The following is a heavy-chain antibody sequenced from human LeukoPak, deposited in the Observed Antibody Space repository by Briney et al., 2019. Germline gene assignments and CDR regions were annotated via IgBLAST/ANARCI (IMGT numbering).Heavy chain of an antibody. D-gene: IGHD2/OR15-2a*01. Sequence: SEPLSLTCTVYGGCVSSGFYYWSWIRQPPGKGLEWIGYIYYSGSTNYNPSLKSRVTISVDTSKNQFSLKLSSVTAADTAVYYCARKSNNIDYWGQGTLVTVSS. J-gene: IGHJ4*02. CDR3: ARKSNNIDY. CDR1: GGCVSSGFYY. CDR2: IYYSGST. V-gene: IGHV4-61*01.